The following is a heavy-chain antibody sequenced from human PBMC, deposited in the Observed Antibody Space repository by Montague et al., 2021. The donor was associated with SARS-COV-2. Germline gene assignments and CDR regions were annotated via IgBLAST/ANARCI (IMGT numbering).Heavy chain of an antibody. Sequence: SETLSLTCSVSSGSIISSGYYWGWIRQPPGKELEWIGNIYHSGTTYYNPSLQSRVTISVDTSKNHLSLRLSSVTAADTAVYFCARGMFRGVTTPFDYWGQGSQVTVSS. V-gene: IGHV4-39*02. J-gene: IGHJ4*02. D-gene: IGHD3-10*01. CDR1: SGSIISSGYY. CDR3: ARGMFRGVTTPFDY. CDR2: IYHSGTT.